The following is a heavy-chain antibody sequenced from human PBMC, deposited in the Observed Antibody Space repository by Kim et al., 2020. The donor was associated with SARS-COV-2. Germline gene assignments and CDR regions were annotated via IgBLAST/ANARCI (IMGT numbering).Heavy chain of an antibody. J-gene: IGHJ3*02. V-gene: IGHV3-7*01. CDR3: ARAYVSSSWYPDAFDI. CDR1: GFTFSSYW. Sequence: GGSLRLSCAASGFTFSSYWMSWVRQAPGKGLEWVANIKQDGSEKYYVDSLKGRFTISRGNAKNSLYLRMNSLSAEDTAVYYCARAYVSSSWYPDAFDIWGQGTMVTVSS. D-gene: IGHD6-13*01. CDR2: IKQDGSEK.